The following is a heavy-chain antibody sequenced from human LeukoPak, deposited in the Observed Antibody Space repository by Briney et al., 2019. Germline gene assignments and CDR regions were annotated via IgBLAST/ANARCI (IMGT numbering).Heavy chain of an antibody. CDR1: GNSISNYA. D-gene: IGHD3-16*01. CDR2: IIPIFGTA. V-gene: IGHV1-69*01. J-gene: IGHJ6*02. Sequence: SVKVSCKASGNSISNYAVSWVRQAPGQGFEWMGGIIPIFGTADYAQKFQGRVTITADQSTSTTYMALSSLKSEDTATYYCTTRACHAGGCSSSFYYYYGLRFWGQGTTVSVSS. CDR3: TTRACHAGGCSSSFYYYYGLRF.